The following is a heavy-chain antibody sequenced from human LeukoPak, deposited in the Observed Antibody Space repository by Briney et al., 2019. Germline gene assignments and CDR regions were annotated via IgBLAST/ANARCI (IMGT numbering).Heavy chain of an antibody. J-gene: IGHJ4*02. D-gene: IGHD2-21*02. V-gene: IGHV5-51*01. CDR2: IYPGDSDT. Sequence: GESLKISCKGSGYSFTSYWICWVRQMPGKGLGWLGIIYPGDSDTRYSPSFQGQVTISADKALSTGYLQWSSLKASDTAMYYWARQPPNCGGDCHFDYWGQGTLVSVSS. CDR1: GYSFTSYW. CDR3: ARQPPNCGGDCHFDY.